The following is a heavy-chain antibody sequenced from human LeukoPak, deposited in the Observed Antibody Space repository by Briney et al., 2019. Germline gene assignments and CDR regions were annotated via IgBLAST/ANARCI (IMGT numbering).Heavy chain of an antibody. D-gene: IGHD6-13*01. CDR3: ARVVGLTGYSSSWYSGYYYYMDV. CDR2: IIPIFGTT. CDR1: GGTFSSYA. Sequence: SVMVSCKASGGTFSSYAISWVRQAPGQGLEWMGGIIPIFGTTNYAQKFQDRVTITADKSTSTAYMELSSLRSEDTAVYYCARVVGLTGYSSSWYSGYYYYMDVWGKGTTVTVSS. V-gene: IGHV1-69*06. J-gene: IGHJ6*03.